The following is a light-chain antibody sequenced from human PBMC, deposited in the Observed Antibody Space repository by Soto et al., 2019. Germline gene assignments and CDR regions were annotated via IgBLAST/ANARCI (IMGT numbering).Light chain of an antibody. J-gene: IGLJ3*02. CDR2: EVN. Sequence: QSVLTQPPSASGSPGQSVTISCTGTATDIGGYDYVSWYQQHPGKAPKLMIYEVNKRPSGVPDRFSGSKSGNTASLTVSGLQPEDEADYFCYSFAGGEIFDVFGGGTKLTVL. CDR1: ATDIGGYDY. CDR3: YSFAGGEIFDV. V-gene: IGLV2-8*01.